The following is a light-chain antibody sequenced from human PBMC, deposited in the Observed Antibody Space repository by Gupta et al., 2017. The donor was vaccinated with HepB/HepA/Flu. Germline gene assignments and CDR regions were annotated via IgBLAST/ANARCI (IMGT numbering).Light chain of an antibody. CDR3: QQRSNWPLT. CDR1: QSISSY. V-gene: IGKV3-11*01. CDR2: DAS. J-gene: IGKJ4*01. Sequence: EIVLTQSSATMSASSGERVTISCRASQSISSYLVWYQQKPGQAPRLLIYDASNRATGTPASFSGRGSGTHFTLTISSLEPEVFAVYYCQQRSNWPLTFGGGTKVEIK.